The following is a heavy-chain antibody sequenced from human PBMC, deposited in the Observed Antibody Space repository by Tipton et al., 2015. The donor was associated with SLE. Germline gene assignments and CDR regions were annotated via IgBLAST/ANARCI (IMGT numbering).Heavy chain of an antibody. Sequence: TLSLTCTVSGGSIISYYLSWIRQPPGKGLEWIGHMHNSGDSTYNPSLKSRVTMSVDTSKNQFSLKLSSVTAADTAVYHCARVPAAIVSYYYYGMDVWGQGTTVTVSS. CDR2: MHNSGDS. CDR1: GGSIISYY. CDR3: ARVPAAIVSYYYYGMDV. D-gene: IGHD2-2*01. V-gene: IGHV4-59*01. J-gene: IGHJ6*02.